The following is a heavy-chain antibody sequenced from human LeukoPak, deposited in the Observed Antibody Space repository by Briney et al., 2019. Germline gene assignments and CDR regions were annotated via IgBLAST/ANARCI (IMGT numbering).Heavy chain of an antibody. CDR2: IIPIFGTA. Sequence: SVKVSCKASGGTFSSYAISWVRQAPGQGLEWMGRIIPIFGTANYAQKFQGRVTITTDGSTSTAYMEPSSLRSEDTAVYYCASAPGSGSKEGAFDIWGQGTMVTVSS. CDR1: GGTFSSYA. CDR3: ASAPGSGSKEGAFDI. V-gene: IGHV1-69*05. J-gene: IGHJ3*02. D-gene: IGHD3-10*01.